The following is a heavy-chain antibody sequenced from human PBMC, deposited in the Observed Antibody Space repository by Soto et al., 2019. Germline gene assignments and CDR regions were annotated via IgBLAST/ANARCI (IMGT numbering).Heavy chain of an antibody. CDR2: IWPSGST. CDR3: AKDEGHCSITNCCPFAS. CDR1: GDSISHNHW. Sequence: QVRLQESGPGLVKPSGTLSLTCAVSGDSISHNHWWSWVRQPPGKGLEWIGEIWPSGSTNYNPPLKSRVTMSVAYSQTQFSLRLSSVKAADTAVYYCAKDEGHCSITNCCPFASWGQGILVTVSS. V-gene: IGHV4-4*02. J-gene: IGHJ4*02. D-gene: IGHD2-2*01.